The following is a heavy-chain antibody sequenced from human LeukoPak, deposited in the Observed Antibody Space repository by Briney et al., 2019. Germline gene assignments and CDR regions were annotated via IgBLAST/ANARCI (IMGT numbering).Heavy chain of an antibody. D-gene: IGHD6-13*01. V-gene: IGHV3-30*02. CDR3: AKDHQQLVHYYYYYMDV. CDR2: IRYDGSNK. J-gene: IGHJ6*03. CDR1: GFTFSSYG. Sequence: GGSLRLSCAASGFTFSSYGMHWVCQAPGKGLEWVAFIRYDGSNKYYADSVKGRFTISRDNSKNTLYLQMNSLRAEDTAVYYCAKDHQQLVHYYYYYMDVWGKGTTVTVSS.